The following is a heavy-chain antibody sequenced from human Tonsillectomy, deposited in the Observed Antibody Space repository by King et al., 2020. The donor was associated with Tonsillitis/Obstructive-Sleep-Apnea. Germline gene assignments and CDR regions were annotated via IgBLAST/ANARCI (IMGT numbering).Heavy chain of an antibody. V-gene: IGHV1-18*01. CDR2: VIGYNGNT. J-gene: IGHJ4*02. Sequence: VQLVESGAEVKKPGASVKVSCKASVYTFTNYGINWVRQAPGQGLEWMGWVIGYNGNTNYAQNLQGRVTMTTDTSTTTAYMELRSLRSDDTAVYYCAIGGFNWSFESFDYWGQGTLVTVSS. CDR3: AIGGFNWSFESFDY. D-gene: IGHD1-1*01. CDR1: VYTFTNYG.